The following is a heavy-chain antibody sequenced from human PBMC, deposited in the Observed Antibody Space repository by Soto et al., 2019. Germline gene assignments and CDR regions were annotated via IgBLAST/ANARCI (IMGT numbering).Heavy chain of an antibody. CDR1: GDSVSSNSAA. V-gene: IGHV6-1*01. Sequence: PSQTLSLTCAISGDSVSSNSAAWNWIRQSPSRGLEWLGRTYYRSKWYNDYAVSVKSRITINPDTSKNQFSLQLNSVTPEDTAVYYCVRDLAAAGTELLAYCGQGTLVPVSS. CDR3: VRDLAAAGTELLAY. J-gene: IGHJ4*02. CDR2: TYYRSKWYN. D-gene: IGHD6-13*01.